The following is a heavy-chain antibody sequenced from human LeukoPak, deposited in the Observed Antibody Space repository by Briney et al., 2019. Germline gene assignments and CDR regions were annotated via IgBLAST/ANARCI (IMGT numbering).Heavy chain of an antibody. CDR1: GFTFSSYG. J-gene: IGHJ4*02. V-gene: IGHV3-48*04. D-gene: IGHD4-17*01. Sequence: PGGSLRLSCAASGFTFSSYGMSWVRQAPGKGLEWVSYISSSGSTIYYADSVKGRFTISRDNAKNSLYLQMNSLRAEDTAVYYCAGEKSRREGQATVTTSARDYWGQGTLVTVSS. CDR2: ISSSGSTI. CDR3: AGEKSRREGQATVTTSARDY.